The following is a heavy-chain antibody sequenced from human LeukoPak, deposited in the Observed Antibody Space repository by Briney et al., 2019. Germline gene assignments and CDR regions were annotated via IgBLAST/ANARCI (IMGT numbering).Heavy chain of an antibody. CDR2: IYTSGST. J-gene: IGHJ3*02. Sequence: PSETLSLTCTVSGGSISSGSYYWSWIRQPAGKGLEWIGRIYTSGSTNYNPSLKSRVTISVDTSKNQFSLKLSSVTAADTAVYYCAREVVVVPAATNAFDIWGQGTMVTVSS. V-gene: IGHV4-61*02. CDR3: AREVVVVPAATNAFDI. D-gene: IGHD2-2*01. CDR1: GGSISSGSYY.